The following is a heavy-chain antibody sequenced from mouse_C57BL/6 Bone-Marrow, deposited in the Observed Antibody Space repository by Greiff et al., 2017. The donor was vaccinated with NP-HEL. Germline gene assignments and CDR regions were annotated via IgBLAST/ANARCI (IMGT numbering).Heavy chain of an antibody. V-gene: IGHV1-26*01. CDR2: INPNNGGT. J-gene: IGHJ2*01. D-gene: IGHD2-3*01. CDR1: GYTFTDYY. CDR3: ARGGWLLQGY. Sequence: EVQLQQSGPELVKPGASVKISCKASGYTFTDYYMNWVKQSHGKSLEWIGDINPNNGGTSYNQKFKGKATLTVDKSSSTAYMELRSLTSEDSAVYYCARGGWLLQGYWGQGTTLTVSS.